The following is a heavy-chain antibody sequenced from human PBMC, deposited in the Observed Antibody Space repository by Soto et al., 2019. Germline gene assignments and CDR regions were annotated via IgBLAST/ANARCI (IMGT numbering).Heavy chain of an antibody. CDR2: IRASDGNT. J-gene: IGHJ5*02. CDR3: AKVTPS. CDR1: GFTFSASS. V-gene: IGHV3-23*01. Sequence: EVQLLESGGGLVQPGGSLRLSCAASGFTFSASSMSWVRQAPGKGLEWISSIRASDGNTFYADSVKGRFTSSRDNSNDPLYLHMNSLRAEDTAIYYCAKVTPSWGQGIVVTVSS.